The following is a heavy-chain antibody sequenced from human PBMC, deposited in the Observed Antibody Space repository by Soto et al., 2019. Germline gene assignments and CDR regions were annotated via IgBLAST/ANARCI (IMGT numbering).Heavy chain of an antibody. J-gene: IGHJ4*02. Sequence: GGSLRLSCAASGFTFSSYGMHWVRQAPGKGLEWVAVISYDGSNKYYADSVKGRFTISRDNSKNTLYLQMNSLRAEDTAVYYCAKDLWELLTTDYWGQGTLVTVSS. CDR1: GFTFSSYG. CDR3: AKDLWELLTTDY. V-gene: IGHV3-30*18. D-gene: IGHD1-26*01. CDR2: ISYDGSNK.